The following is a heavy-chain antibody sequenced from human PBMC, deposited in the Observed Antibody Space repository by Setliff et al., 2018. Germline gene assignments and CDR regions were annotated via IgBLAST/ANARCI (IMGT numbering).Heavy chain of an antibody. D-gene: IGHD2-2*01. CDR2: IIPILCIT. Sequence: SVKVSCKASGGAFSTYSLSWVRQAPGQGFEWVGRIIPILCITNYVQRFQGRVTITADDSTTTAYLQLTNLRSDDTAIYFCSRLVRFCTRTSCQRLSGGEYWGQGALVTVSS. CDR1: GGAFSTYS. J-gene: IGHJ4*02. CDR3: SRLVRFCTRTSCQRLSGGEY. V-gene: IGHV1-69*13.